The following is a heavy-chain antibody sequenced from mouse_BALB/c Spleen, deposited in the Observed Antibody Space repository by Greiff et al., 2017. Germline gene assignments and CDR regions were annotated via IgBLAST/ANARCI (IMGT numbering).Heavy chain of an antibody. J-gene: IGHJ2*01. CDR2: ISDGGSYT. CDR1: GFTFSDYY. D-gene: IGHD2-1*01. V-gene: IGHV5-4*02. CDR3: ARDGNYGDFDY. Sequence: EVQRVESGGGLVKPGGSLKLSCAASGFTFSDYYMYWVRQTPEKRLEWVATISDGGSYTYYPDSVKGRFTISRDNAKNNLYLQMSSLKSEDTAMYYCARDGNYGDFDYWGQGTTLTVSS.